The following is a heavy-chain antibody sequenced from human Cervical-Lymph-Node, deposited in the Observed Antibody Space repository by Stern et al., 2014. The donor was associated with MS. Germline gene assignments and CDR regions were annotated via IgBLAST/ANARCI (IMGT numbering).Heavy chain of an antibody. J-gene: IGHJ6*02. CDR2: IIPLFGTT. V-gene: IGHV1-69*01. Sequence: QLVQSGAEVKKPGSSVKVSCKASGVSFSNSSITWVRQAPGQGLEWVGGIIPLFGTTNYAQMFQGRVTITADESTITSYMELSSLRSEDTAVYYCARGGLYYYYSGMDVWGQGTTVTVTS. CDR3: ARGGLYYYYSGMDV. CDR1: GVSFSNSS.